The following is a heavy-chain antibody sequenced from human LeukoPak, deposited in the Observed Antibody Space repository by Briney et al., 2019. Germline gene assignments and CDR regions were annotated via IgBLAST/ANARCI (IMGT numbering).Heavy chain of an antibody. J-gene: IGHJ4*02. CDR1: GYTFTDYY. CDR2: INPKTGVT. V-gene: IGHV1-2*02. Sequence: GASVTVSCKASGYTFTDYYLHWVRQAPGHGLEWMGWINPKTGVTKYAQNFQGRVTMTRDTSINTAYMEVSRLRSDDTAVLYCARDLAMYSPDLDYWGQGTLVTVSS. CDR3: ARDLAMYSPDLDY. D-gene: IGHD1-26*01.